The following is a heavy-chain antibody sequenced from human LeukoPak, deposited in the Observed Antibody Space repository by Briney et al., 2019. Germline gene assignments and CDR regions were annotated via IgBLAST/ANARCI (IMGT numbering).Heavy chain of an antibody. D-gene: IGHD5-12*01. V-gene: IGHV1-18*01. J-gene: IGHJ4*02. CDR3: ARGGYSGYAFLGYFDY. CDR2: ISAYNGNT. Sequence: GASVKVSCKASGYTFSSYGISWVRQAPGQGLEWMGWISAYNGNTNYAQKLQGRVTMTTDTSTSTAYMELRSLRSDDTAVYYCARGGYSGYAFLGYFDYWGQGALVTVSS. CDR1: GYTFSSYG.